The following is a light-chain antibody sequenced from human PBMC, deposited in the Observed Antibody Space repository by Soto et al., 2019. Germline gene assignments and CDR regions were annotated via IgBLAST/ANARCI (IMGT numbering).Light chain of an antibody. CDR1: RSNIGENY. Sequence: QSVLTQPPSASGTPGQRVHISCSGRRSNIGENYVYWYQQFPGTAPRVLIYKNNQRPSGVPDRFSGSRSGTSASLAISGLRSEDEADYYCAAWDDTLNGYVFGTGTKVTVL. CDR2: KNN. J-gene: IGLJ1*01. CDR3: AAWDDTLNGYV. V-gene: IGLV1-47*01.